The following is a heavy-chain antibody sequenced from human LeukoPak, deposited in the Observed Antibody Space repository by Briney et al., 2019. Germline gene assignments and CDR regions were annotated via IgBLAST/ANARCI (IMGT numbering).Heavy chain of an antibody. CDR3: AKGEGYEFWDY. CDR2: IWYDGSNK. CDR1: GFTFSSYG. J-gene: IGHJ4*02. D-gene: IGHD2-2*01. V-gene: IGHV3-33*06. Sequence: GGSLRLSCAASGFTFSSYGMHWVRQAPGKGLEWVAVIWYDGSNKYYADSVKGRFTISRDNSKNTLYLQMNSLRAEDTAVYYCAKGEGYEFWDYWGQGTLVTVSS.